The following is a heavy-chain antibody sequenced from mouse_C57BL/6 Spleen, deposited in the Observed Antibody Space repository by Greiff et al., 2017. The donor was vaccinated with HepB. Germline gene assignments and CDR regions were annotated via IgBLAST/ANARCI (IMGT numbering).Heavy chain of an antibody. D-gene: IGHD1-1*01. J-gene: IGHJ2*01. CDR2: IYPGNSDT. CDR3: TRWGTTVVVDY. CDR1: GYTFTSYW. Sequence: VQLQQSGTVLARPGASVKMSCKTSGYTFTSYWMHWVKQRPGQGLEWIGAIYPGNSDTSYNQKFKGKAKLTAATSASTAYMELSSLTNEDSAVYYCTRWGTTVVVDYWGQGTTLTVSS. V-gene: IGHV1-5*01.